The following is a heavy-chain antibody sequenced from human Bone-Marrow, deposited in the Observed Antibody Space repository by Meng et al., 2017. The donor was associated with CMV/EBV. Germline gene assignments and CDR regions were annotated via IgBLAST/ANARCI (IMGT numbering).Heavy chain of an antibody. Sequence: GGSFSDSYWNWIRQPLGKGLEWIGEINHTGSTNYNPSLKSRVTISVDTSKNQFSLKLRSVTAADTAVYYCARSHCSSVNCYTYYFDYWGQGTLVTVSS. D-gene: IGHD2-2*02. CDR3: ARSHCSSVNCYTYYFDY. V-gene: IGHV4-34*01. CDR1: GGSFSDSY. J-gene: IGHJ4*02. CDR2: INHTGST.